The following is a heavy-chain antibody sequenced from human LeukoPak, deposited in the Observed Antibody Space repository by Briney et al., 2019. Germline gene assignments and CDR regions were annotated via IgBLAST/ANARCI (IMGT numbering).Heavy chain of an antibody. V-gene: IGHV3-49*04. CDR3: ARRAGAYSHPYDY. CDR1: GFTFGDYA. J-gene: IGHJ4*02. Sequence: GGSLRLSCTASGFTFGDYAMNWVRQAPGKGLEWVGFIRSKAYGGTTKYAASVKGRFTISTDDSKSIAYLQMNSLKTEDTAVYYCARRAGAYSHPYDYWGQGTLVTVSS. D-gene: IGHD4/OR15-4a*01. CDR2: IRSKAYGGTT.